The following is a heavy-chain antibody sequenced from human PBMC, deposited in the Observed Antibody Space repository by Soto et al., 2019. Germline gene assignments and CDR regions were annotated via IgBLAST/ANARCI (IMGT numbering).Heavy chain of an antibody. J-gene: IGHJ6*02. D-gene: IGHD3-10*01. CDR2: IYTGGNT. Sequence: GGSLRLSCAASGFTVTSYYMSWVRQAPGKGLEWVSLIYTGGNTNYADSVKGRFTISRDNSKNTLYLQMNSLRAEDTAVYYCARDYSYGSGNYYRADYYPFGMDVWGQGTTVTVSS. CDR3: ARDYSYGSGNYYRADYYPFGMDV. CDR1: GFTVTSYY. V-gene: IGHV3-53*01.